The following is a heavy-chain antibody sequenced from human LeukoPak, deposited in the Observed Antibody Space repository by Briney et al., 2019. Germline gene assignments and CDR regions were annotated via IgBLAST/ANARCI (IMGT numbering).Heavy chain of an antibody. V-gene: IGHV3-23*01. CDR2: ISGSGGST. Sequence: GGSLRLSCAASGFTFSSYAMSWVRHAPGKGLEWVSAISGSGGSTYYADSVKGRFTISRDNSKNTLYLQMNSLRAEDTAVYYCAKVARSKSTVTTYFDHWGKGTLVTVSS. CDR1: GFTFSSYA. D-gene: IGHD4-11*01. CDR3: AKVARSKSTVTTYFDH. J-gene: IGHJ4*02.